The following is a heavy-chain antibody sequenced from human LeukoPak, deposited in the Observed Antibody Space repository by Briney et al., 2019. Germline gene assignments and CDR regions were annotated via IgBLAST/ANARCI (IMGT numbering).Heavy chain of an antibody. D-gene: IGHD6-19*01. CDR2: ISYDGSNK. CDR1: GFTFSSYG. Sequence: GGSLRLSCAASGFTFSSYGMHWVRQAPGKGLEWVAVISYDGSNKYYADSVKGRFTISRDNSKNTLYLQMNSLRAEDTAVYYCAKDLSRIAVAGTGCDYWGQGTLVTVTS. J-gene: IGHJ4*02. CDR3: AKDLSRIAVAGTGCDY. V-gene: IGHV3-30*18.